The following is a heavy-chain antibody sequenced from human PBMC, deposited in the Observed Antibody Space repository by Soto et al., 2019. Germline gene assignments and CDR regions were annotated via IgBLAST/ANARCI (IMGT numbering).Heavy chain of an antibody. D-gene: IGHD3-22*01. Sequence: QVQLQESGPGLVKPSETLSLTCTVSGGSISNSSWSWILQPPGKGLEWIGYINYSGNPHYNPSLKSRVTTSVFPSKTQVSRKLRSVTAAEPAVYYWARRFVFTFDYWGQGTLVTFSA. CDR3: ARRFVFTFDY. V-gene: IGHV4-59*08. J-gene: IGHJ4*02. CDR1: GGSISNSS. CDR2: INYSGNP.